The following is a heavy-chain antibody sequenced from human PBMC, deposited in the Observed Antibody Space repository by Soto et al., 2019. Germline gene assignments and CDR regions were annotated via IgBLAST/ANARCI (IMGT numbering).Heavy chain of an antibody. Sequence: SETLSLTCTVSGGSVSSGDYYWSWIRQPPGKGLEWIGYIYYSGRTNYKPSLKSRVTISLDTSKKQFSLELTSVTAADTAMYYCARDHVFSAVTFDYWGQGTLVTVSS. CDR3: ARDHVFSAVTFDY. D-gene: IGHD2-15*01. V-gene: IGHV4-61*08. CDR1: GGSVSSGDYY. CDR2: IYYSGRT. J-gene: IGHJ4*02.